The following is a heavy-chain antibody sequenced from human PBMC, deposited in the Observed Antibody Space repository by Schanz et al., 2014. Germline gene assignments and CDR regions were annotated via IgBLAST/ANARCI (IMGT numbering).Heavy chain of an antibody. CDR3: AKYRGYYRVSGSYRELEY. D-gene: IGHD3-10*01. CDR2: ISGSGGNT. V-gene: IGHV3-23*04. CDR1: GFTFRGYA. Sequence: EVQLVESGGGVVQPGRSLRLSCAASGFTFRGYAMSWVRQAPGRGLEWVSIISGSGGNTYYADAVRGRFTISRDNSKNTLYLQMNSLRPEDTAVYYCAKYRGYYRVSGSYRELEYWGQGTLVTVSS. J-gene: IGHJ4*02.